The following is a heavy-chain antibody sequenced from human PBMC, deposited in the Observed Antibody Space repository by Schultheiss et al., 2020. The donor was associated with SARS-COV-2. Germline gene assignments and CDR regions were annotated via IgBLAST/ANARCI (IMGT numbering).Heavy chain of an antibody. CDR2: INHSGST. V-gene: IGHV4-34*01. CDR3: ARLAAGTLSYMDV. CDR1: GGSFSGYY. J-gene: IGHJ6*03. D-gene: IGHD6-13*01. Sequence: SQTLSLTCAVYGGSFSGYYWSWIRQPPGKGLEWIGEINHSGSTNYNPSLKSRVTISVDTSKNQFSLKLSSVTAADTAVYYCARLAAGTLSYMDVWGIGTTVTVSS.